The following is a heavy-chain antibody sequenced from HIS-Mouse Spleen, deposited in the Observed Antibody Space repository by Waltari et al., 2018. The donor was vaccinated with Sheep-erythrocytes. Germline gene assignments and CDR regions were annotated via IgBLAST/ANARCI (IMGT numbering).Heavy chain of an antibody. Sequence: EVQLVESGGGLVKPGGSLRLSCAASGFTFSSYSMNWVRQAPGKGVEWVSSISSSSSYIYYADSGKGRFTISRDNAKNSLYLQMNSLRAEDTAVYYCARGASGATFDYWGQGTLVTVSS. D-gene: IGHD1-26*01. CDR3: ARGASGATFDY. J-gene: IGHJ4*02. CDR2: ISSSSSYI. V-gene: IGHV3-21*01. CDR1: GFTFSSYS.